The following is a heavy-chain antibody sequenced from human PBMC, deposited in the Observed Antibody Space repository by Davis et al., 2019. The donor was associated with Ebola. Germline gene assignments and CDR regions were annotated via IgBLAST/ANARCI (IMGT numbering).Heavy chain of an antibody. V-gene: IGHV4-59*08. CDR2: ISYSGNT. J-gene: IGHJ4*02. CDR3: ARLYGTSWPDY. Sequence: SETLSLTCTVSGGSISSYYWSWIRQPPGKGLEWIGYISYSGNTNYNPSLKSRVTISVDTSKKQLSLNLSCVTAADTAVYYCARLYGTSWPDYWGQGTLVTVSS. CDR1: GGSISSYY. D-gene: IGHD6-13*01.